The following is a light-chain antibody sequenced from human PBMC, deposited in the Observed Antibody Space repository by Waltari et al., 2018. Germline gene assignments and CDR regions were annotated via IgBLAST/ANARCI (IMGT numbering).Light chain of an antibody. Sequence: QSALTQPASVSGSPGQPLTIPCTGTSSDGGNYNLVSWYQHHPGNVPKLMIYEVTKRPSGISNRFSGSKSGNTASLTISWLQAEDEGDYYCCSYAGSRIVVFGGGTKMTVL. J-gene: IGLJ2*01. CDR2: EVT. V-gene: IGLV2-23*02. CDR1: SSDGGNYNL. CDR3: CSYAGSRIVV.